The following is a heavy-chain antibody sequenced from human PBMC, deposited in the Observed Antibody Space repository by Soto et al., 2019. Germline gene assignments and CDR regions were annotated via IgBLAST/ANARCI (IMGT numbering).Heavy chain of an antibody. CDR1: GYTFTAYY. CDR3: ARNMDYYYGPGSGNGHGV. J-gene: IGHJ6*02. Sequence: QVQLVQSGAEVKEPGDSVRVSCEASGYTFTAYYIHWVRQAPGPGLGWMGWINPKFGDTTYAQDFQGRLTLTRDMSISTVYMDLSRLTSDDTAIYYCARNMDYYYGPGSGNGHGVWGQGTTVNVFS. CDR2: INPKFGDT. D-gene: IGHD3-10*01. V-gene: IGHV1-2*02.